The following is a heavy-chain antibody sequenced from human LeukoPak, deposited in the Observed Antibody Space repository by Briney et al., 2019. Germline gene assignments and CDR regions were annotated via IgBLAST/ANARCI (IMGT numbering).Heavy chain of an antibody. D-gene: IGHD6-19*01. CDR1: GFTFSSYE. CDR3: AREDIRLDYFDY. V-gene: IGHV3-48*03. Sequence: GGSLRLSCAASGFTFSSYEMNWVRQAPGRGLEWVSYISGSGVTMYYADSVKGRFTISRDDAKNSLYLQMNSLRAEDTAVYYCAREDIRLDYFDYWGQGTLDTVSS. CDR2: ISGSGVTM. J-gene: IGHJ4*02.